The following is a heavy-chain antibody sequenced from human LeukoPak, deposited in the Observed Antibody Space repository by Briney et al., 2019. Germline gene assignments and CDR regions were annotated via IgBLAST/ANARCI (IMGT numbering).Heavy chain of an antibody. CDR2: INPSGGST. Sequence: ASVKVSCKASGYTFTSYYMHWVRQAPGQGLEWMGIINPSGGSTSYAQKFQGRVTMTRDTSTSTVYMELSSLRSEDTAVYYCARGYDLWSGYYFAFDYWGQGTLVTVSS. CDR3: ARGYDLWSGYYFAFDY. D-gene: IGHD3-3*01. J-gene: IGHJ4*02. V-gene: IGHV1-46*01. CDR1: GYTFTSYY.